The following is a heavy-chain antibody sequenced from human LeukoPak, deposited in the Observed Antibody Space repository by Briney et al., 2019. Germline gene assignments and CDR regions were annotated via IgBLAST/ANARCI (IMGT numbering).Heavy chain of an antibody. J-gene: IGHJ4*02. V-gene: IGHV3-30*03. D-gene: IGHD6-19*01. CDR2: ISYDGSNK. CDR1: GFTFSSYG. CDR3: ARGGWLGY. Sequence: GGSLRLSCAASGFTFSSYGMHWVRQAPGKGLEWVAVISYDGSNKYYADSVKGRFTISRDNSKNTLYLQMNSLRAEDTAVYYCARGGWLGYWGQGTPVTVSS.